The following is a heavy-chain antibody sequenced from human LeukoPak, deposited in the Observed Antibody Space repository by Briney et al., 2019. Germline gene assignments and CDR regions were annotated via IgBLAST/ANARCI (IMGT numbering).Heavy chain of an antibody. Sequence: LGESLKISCKGSGYSFTRYWIGWVRQMPGKGLEWMGIIYPGDSDTRYSPSFQGQVTISADKSISTAYLQWSSLKASDTAMYYCARLGAQDLYYYDSSGYVTPFDYWGQGTLVTVSS. V-gene: IGHV5-51*01. CDR1: GYSFTRYW. D-gene: IGHD3-22*01. J-gene: IGHJ4*02. CDR2: IYPGDSDT. CDR3: ARLGAQDLYYYDSSGYVTPFDY.